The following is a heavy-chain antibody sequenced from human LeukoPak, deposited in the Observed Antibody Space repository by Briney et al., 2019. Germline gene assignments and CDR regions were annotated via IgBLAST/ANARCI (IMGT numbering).Heavy chain of an antibody. CDR1: GGTFSSYA. Sequence: SVKVSCKASGGTFSSYAISWVRQAPGQGLEWMGGIIPIFGTANYAQKFQGRVTITADKSTSTAYMELSSLRSEDTAVYYCARGQTGYCSSTSCYARKTYYYYMDVWGKGTTVTVSS. J-gene: IGHJ6*03. CDR3: ARGQTGYCSSTSCYARKTYYYYMDV. D-gene: IGHD2-2*01. CDR2: IIPIFGTA. V-gene: IGHV1-69*06.